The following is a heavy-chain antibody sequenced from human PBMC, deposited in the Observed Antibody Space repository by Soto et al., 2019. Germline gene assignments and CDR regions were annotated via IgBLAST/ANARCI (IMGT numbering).Heavy chain of an antibody. V-gene: IGHV5-51*01. CDR2: IYPGDSDT. Sequence: PGESLKISCNGSGYSFTIYWIGWVRQMPGKGLEWMGIIYPGDSDTRYSPSFQGQVTISADKSISTAYLQWDSLKASDTAMYYCARLSGSYYEPFDYWGQGTLVTVSS. J-gene: IGHJ4*02. CDR1: GYSFTIYW. CDR3: ARLSGSYYEPFDY. D-gene: IGHD1-26*01.